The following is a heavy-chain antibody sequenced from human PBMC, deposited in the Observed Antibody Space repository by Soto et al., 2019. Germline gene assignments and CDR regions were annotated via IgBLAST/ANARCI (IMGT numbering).Heavy chain of an antibody. D-gene: IGHD5-18*01. Sequence: NPSETLSLTCTVSGGSISSGGYYWSWIRQHPGKGLEWIGYIYYSGSTYYNPSLKGRVTISVDTSKNQFSLKLSSVTAADTAVYYCARDRDNSDTASVFDYYYYGMDVWGQGTTVTVSS. CDR3: ARDRDNSDTASVFDYYYYGMDV. CDR1: GGSISSGGYY. CDR2: IYYSGST. J-gene: IGHJ6*02. V-gene: IGHV4-31*03.